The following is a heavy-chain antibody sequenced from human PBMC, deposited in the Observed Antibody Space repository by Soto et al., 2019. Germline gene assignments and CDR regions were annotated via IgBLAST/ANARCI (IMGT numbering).Heavy chain of an antibody. CDR1: GYTFTNFG. D-gene: IGHD3-9*01. J-gene: IGHJ5*02. CDR3: ARDYDIWGEDWFDP. CDR2: ISGYNGDT. V-gene: IGHV1-18*01. Sequence: QVQLVQSGGEMRKPGASVKVSCKASGYTFTNFGISWVRQAPGQGFEWVGWISGYNGDTNYAPKFRGRVIMPKDTSTTPAYMELTTLTSDDTAVYYCARDYDIWGEDWFDPWGQGTLVTVSS.